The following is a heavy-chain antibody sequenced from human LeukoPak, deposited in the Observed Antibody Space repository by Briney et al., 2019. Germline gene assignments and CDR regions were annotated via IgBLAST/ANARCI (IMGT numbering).Heavy chain of an antibody. J-gene: IGHJ3*02. D-gene: IGHD5-18*01. V-gene: IGHV2-5*02. Sequence: SGPTLVKPTQTLTLTCSLSGVSLSTSGVGVGWIRQPPGKALEWLALIYWDDDSRYSPSLKSRLTIAKDTSKNQVVLTLTNTDSVDTATYYCAHSQVFSYGSFHDAYDIWGLGMLVTVSS. CDR2: IYWDDDS. CDR1: GVSLSTSGVG. CDR3: AHSQVFSYGSFHDAYDI.